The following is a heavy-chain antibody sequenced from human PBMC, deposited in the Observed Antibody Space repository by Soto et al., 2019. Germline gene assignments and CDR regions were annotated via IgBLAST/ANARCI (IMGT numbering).Heavy chain of an antibody. D-gene: IGHD3-22*01. V-gene: IGHV3-64D*06. J-gene: IGHJ4*02. CDR1: GFTFSSYA. CDR3: VKGEYYYDSSGYYPFDY. CDR2: ISTNGGST. Sequence: PGGSLRLSCSASGFTFSSYAMHWVRQAPGKGLEYVSSISTNGGSTHYADSVKGRFTISRDNSKNTQNLKMNSLKADDTAVYYCVKGEYYYDSSGYYPFDYWGQGTLVTVSS.